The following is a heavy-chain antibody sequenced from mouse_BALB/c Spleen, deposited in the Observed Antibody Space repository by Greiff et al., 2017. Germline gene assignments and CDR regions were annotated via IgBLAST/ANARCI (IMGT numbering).Heavy chain of an antibody. V-gene: IGHV2-2*02. Sequence: QVQLKQSGPGLVQPSQSLSITCTVSGFSLTSYGVHWVRQSPGKGLEWLGVIWSGGSTDYNAAFISRLSISKDNSKSQVFFKMNSLQANDTAIYYCARSPLRGYDDALYAMDYWGQGTSVTVSS. J-gene: IGHJ4*01. CDR1: GFSLTSYG. D-gene: IGHD2-2*01. CDR3: ARSPLRGYDDALYAMDY. CDR2: IWSGGST.